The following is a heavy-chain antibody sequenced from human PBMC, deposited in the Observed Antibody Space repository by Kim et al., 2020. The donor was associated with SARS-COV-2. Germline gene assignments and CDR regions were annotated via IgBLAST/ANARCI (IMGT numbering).Heavy chain of an antibody. J-gene: IGHJ4*02. CDR3: ARGGGSHCGNY. Sequence: TSSAQKFKGRVTMTRETSTSTVYMELSSLRSEETAVYYCARGGGSHCGNYWGQGTLVTVSS. CDR2: T. V-gene: IGHV1-46*01. D-gene: IGHD1-26*01.